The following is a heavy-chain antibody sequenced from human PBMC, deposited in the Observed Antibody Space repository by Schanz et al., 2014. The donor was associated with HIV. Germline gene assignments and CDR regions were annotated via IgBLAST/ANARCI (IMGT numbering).Heavy chain of an antibody. CDR3: AKSSGWLYAHFDY. J-gene: IGHJ4*02. D-gene: IGHD3-9*01. CDR2: IWYDGSNK. Sequence: QVQLVESGGGLIQPGGSLRLSCAASGFTFSNYGMHWVRQAPGKGLEWVAVIWYDGSNKYYADSVKGRFTISRDNSKNTLYLQMHSLRAEDTAVYYCAKSSGWLYAHFDYWGQGTLVTVSS. V-gene: IGHV3-33*06. CDR1: GFTFSNYG.